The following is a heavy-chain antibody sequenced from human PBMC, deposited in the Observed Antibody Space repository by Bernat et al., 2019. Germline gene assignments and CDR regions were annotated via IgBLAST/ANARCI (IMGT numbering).Heavy chain of an antibody. CDR3: ATDHSVDDAFDI. CDR1: GYTFTGYY. J-gene: IGHJ3*02. D-gene: IGHD2-21*01. CDR2: INPKNGGT. V-gene: IGHV1-2*02. Sequence: QVQLVQSGAEVKKPGASVKVSCKASGYTFTGYYMHWVRQAPGQGLEWMGWINPKNGGTSYAQNFQGRVTMTRDTSTSPAYMELSRLRSDDTAVYYCATDHSVDDAFDIWGQGTLVTVSS.